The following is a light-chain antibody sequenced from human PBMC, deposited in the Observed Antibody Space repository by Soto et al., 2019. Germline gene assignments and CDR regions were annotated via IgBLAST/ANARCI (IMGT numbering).Light chain of an antibody. J-gene: IGLJ3*02. CDR3: QVWGSSEGV. V-gene: IGLV3-21*02. CDR1: NIRSKG. Sequence: SYELTQPPSVSVAPGQTATITCGGDNIRSKGVHWYQQRPGQAPVLVFSDDTVRPSWIPERFSGSSSGNTATLAISRVEAGDEADYYCQVWGSSEGVFGGGTKLTVL. CDR2: DDT.